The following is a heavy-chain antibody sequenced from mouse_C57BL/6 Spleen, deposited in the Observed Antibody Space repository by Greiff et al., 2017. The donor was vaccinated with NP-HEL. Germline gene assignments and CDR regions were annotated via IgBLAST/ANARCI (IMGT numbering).Heavy chain of an antibody. J-gene: IGHJ3*01. CDR3: ARPRITTVVAPFAY. D-gene: IGHD1-1*01. Sequence: EVKLVESGGGLVKPGGSLKLSCAASGFTFSSYTMSWVRQTPEKRLEWVATLSGGGGNTYYPASVQGRFTISRDNAKNTLYLQRSSLRSEDTALYYCARPRITTVVAPFAYWGQGTLVTVSA. V-gene: IGHV5-9*01. CDR2: LSGGGGNT. CDR1: GFTFSSYT.